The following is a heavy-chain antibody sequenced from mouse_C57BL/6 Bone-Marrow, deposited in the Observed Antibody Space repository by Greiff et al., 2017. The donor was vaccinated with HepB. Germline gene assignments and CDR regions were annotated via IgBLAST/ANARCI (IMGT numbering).Heavy chain of an antibody. V-gene: IGHV1-59*01. D-gene: IGHD1-1*01. CDR1: GYTFTSYW. Sequence: QVQLQQPGAELVRPGTSVKLSCKASGYTFTSYWMHWVKQRPGQGLEWIGVIDPSDSYTNYNQKFKGKATLTVDTSSSTAYMQLSSLTSEDSAVYYCARSTTTVAGDYCGQGTTLTVSS. J-gene: IGHJ2*01. CDR2: IDPSDSYT. CDR3: ARSTTTVAGDY.